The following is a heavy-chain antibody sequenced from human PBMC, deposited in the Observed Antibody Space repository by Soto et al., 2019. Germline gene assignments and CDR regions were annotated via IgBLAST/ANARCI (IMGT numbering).Heavy chain of an antibody. CDR3: ALCQWLVHDGAFDI. Sequence: EVQLLESGGGLVQPGGSLRLSCAASGFTFSRYAMSWVHQAPGKGLEWVSAISGSGGSTYYADSVKGRFTISRDNSKNTLYLQMNSLRAEDTAVYYCALCQWLVHDGAFDIWGQGTMVTVSS. V-gene: IGHV3-23*01. D-gene: IGHD6-19*01. CDR2: ISGSGGST. CDR1: GFTFSRYA. J-gene: IGHJ3*02.